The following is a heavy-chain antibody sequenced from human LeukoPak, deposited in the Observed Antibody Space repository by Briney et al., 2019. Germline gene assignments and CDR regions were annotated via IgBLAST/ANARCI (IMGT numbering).Heavy chain of an antibody. D-gene: IGHD3-9*01. CDR2: INPNSGGT. V-gene: IGHV1-2*02. CDR3: ATDHFDISTGYYTRRAWFDP. J-gene: IGHJ5*02. CDR1: GYTFTGYY. Sequence: ASVKVSCKASGYTFTGYYMHWVRQAPGQGLEWMGWINPNSGGTNYAQKFQGRVTMTRDTSISTAYMELSRLRSDDTAVYYCATDHFDISTGYYTRRAWFDPWGQGTLLTASS.